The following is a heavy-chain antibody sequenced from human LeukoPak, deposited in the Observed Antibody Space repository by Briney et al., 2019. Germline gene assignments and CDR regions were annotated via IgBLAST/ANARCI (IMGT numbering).Heavy chain of an antibody. D-gene: IGHD6-13*01. J-gene: IGHJ5*02. CDR2: IYYSGST. CDR1: GGSISSYY. CDR3: ARDVGVAAAGKRSTGFDP. V-gene: IGHV4-59*12. Sequence: SETLSLTCTVSGGSISSYYWSWIRQPPGKGLEWIGYIYYSGSTNYNPSLKSRVTISVDTSKNQFSLKLSSVTAADTAVYYCARDVGVAAAGKRSTGFDPWGQGTLVIVSS.